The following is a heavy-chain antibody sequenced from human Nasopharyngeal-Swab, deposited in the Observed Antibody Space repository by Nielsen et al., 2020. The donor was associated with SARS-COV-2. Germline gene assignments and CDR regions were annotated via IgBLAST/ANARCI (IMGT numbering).Heavy chain of an antibody. CDR2: ISAYNGNT. V-gene: IGHV1-18*01. Sequence: WVRQAPGQGLEWMGWISAYNGNTNYAQKLQGRVTMTTDTSTSTAYMELRSLRSDDTAVYYCAGVVVIHNAMDVWGQGTTVTVSS. J-gene: IGHJ6*02. D-gene: IGHD2-21*01. CDR3: AGVVVIHNAMDV.